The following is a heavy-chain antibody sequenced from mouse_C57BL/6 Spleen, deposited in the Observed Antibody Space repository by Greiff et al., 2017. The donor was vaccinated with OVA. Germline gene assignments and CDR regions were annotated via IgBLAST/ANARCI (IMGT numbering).Heavy chain of an antibody. CDR2: ISYDGSN. CDR3: ARKNDFLFDY. D-gene: IGHD2-4*01. Sequence: EVQLVESGPGLVKPSQSLSLTCSVTGYSITSGYYWNWIRQFPGNKLEWMGYISYDGSNNYNPSLKNRISITRDTSKNQFFLKLNSVTTEDTATYYCARKNDFLFDYWGQGTTLTVSS. J-gene: IGHJ2*01. CDR1: GYSITSGYY. V-gene: IGHV3-6*01.